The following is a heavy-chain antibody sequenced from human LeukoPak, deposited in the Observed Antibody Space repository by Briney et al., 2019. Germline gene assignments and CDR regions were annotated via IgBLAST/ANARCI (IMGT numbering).Heavy chain of an antibody. CDR3: ARGGVGARGFWLN. CDR1: GFTFSSYW. V-gene: IGHV3-7*03. Sequence: GGSLRLSCAASGFTFSSYWMSWVRQAPGKGPEWVANIKQDGSEKYYVDSVKGRFTISRDNAKNSLYLQMNSLRAEDTAVYYCARGGVGARGFWLNWGQGTLVTVSS. J-gene: IGHJ4*02. D-gene: IGHD1-26*01. CDR2: IKQDGSEK.